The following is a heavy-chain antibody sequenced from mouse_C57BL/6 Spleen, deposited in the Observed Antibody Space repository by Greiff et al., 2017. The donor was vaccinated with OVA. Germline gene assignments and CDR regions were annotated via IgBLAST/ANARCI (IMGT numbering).Heavy chain of an antibody. CDR2: ISDGGSYT. J-gene: IGHJ2*01. CDR3: AREVITTVVAPFDY. CDR1: GFTFSSYA. Sequence: DVKLVESGGGLVKPGGSLKLSCAASGFTFSSYAMSWVRQTPEKRLEWVATISDGGSYTYYPDNVKGGFTISRDNAKNNLYLQMSHLKSEDTAMYYCAREVITTVVAPFDYWGQGTTLTVSS. D-gene: IGHD1-1*01. V-gene: IGHV5-4*01.